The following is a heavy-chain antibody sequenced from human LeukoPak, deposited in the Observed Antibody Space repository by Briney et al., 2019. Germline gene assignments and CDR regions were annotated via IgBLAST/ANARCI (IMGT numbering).Heavy chain of an antibody. CDR3: ARDLVWSGYFDY. CDR1: GFTFSSYA. Sequence: GRSLRLSCAASGFTFSSYAMHWVRQAPGKGLEWVAVISYDGSNKYYADSVKGRFTISRDNSKNTLYLQMNSLRAEDTAVYYCARDLVWSGYFDYWGQGTLVTVSS. V-gene: IGHV3-30-3*01. CDR2: ISYDGSNK. J-gene: IGHJ4*02. D-gene: IGHD3-3*01.